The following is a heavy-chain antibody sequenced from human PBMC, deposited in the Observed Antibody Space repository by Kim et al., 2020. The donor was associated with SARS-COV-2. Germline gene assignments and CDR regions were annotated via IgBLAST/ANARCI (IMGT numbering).Heavy chain of an antibody. J-gene: IGHJ4*02. CDR2: ISASGGST. CDR1: AFTFSNSA. V-gene: IGHV3-23*01. CDR3: AKTSGYVDY. Sequence: GGSLRLSCAASAFTFSNSAMSWVRQAPGKGLEWVSAISASGGSTYYADSVKGRFTISRDNSKNTLYLQMNSLRAEDTAVYYCAKTSGYVDYWGQGTLVTVSS. D-gene: IGHD3-3*01.